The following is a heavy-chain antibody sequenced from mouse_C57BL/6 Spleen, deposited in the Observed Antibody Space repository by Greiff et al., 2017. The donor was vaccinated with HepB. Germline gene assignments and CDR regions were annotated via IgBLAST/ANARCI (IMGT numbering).Heavy chain of an antibody. CDR3: VRGSTMITRWYFDV. D-gene: IGHD2-4*01. J-gene: IGHJ1*03. Sequence: EVQRVESGGGLVQPKGSLKLSCAASGFSFNTYAMNWVRQAPGKGLEWVARIRSKSNNYATYYADSVKDRFTISRDDSESMLYLQMNNLKTEYTAMYYCVRGSTMITRWYFDVWGTGTTVTVSS. V-gene: IGHV10-1*01. CDR1: GFSFNTYA. CDR2: IRSKSNNYAT.